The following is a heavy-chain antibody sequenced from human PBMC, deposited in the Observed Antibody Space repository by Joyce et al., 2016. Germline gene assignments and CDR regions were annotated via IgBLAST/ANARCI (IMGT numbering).Heavy chain of an antibody. CDR1: EFTFSDYA. Sequence: EVQLIESGGGLVQPGGSLRLSCSSSEFTFSDYAIRWVRKAPGKGLQYVSAISINGGSTFYADSVRGRFTISRDNSKNTLYLQMSSLRAEDTAVYYCVTGHYFDYWGQGTLVTVSS. CDR2: ISINGGST. V-gene: IGHV3-64D*08. J-gene: IGHJ4*02. CDR3: VTGHYFDY. D-gene: IGHD7-27*01.